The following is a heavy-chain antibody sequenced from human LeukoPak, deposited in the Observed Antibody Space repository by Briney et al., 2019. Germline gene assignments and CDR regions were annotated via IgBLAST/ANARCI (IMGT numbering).Heavy chain of an antibody. J-gene: IGHJ5*02. CDR2: ISGSGDST. D-gene: IGHD3-10*01. CDR3: AKDGARGVIPRFDP. Sequence: GGSLRLSCAASGFTFSSYAMNWVRQAPGKGLEWVSGISGSGDSTYYPDSEKGRFTISRDNSKTTLYLHMNSLRADDTAVYYCAKDGARGVIPRFDPWGQETLVTVAS. V-gene: IGHV3-23*01. CDR1: GFTFSSYA.